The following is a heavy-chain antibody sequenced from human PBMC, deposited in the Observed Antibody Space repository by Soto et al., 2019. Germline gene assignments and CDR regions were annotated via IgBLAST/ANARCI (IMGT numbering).Heavy chain of an antibody. V-gene: IGHV1-18*01. CDR2: ISGYNGKT. CDR3: AREGDVPYYYYAMDI. J-gene: IGHJ6*02. CDR1: GYTFSSYG. D-gene: IGHD2-21*02. Sequence: GQLVQSGGEVKKPGASVKVSCKASGYTFSSYGISWVRQAPGQGLEWMGWISGYNGKTNYAQKVQDRVTMTTDTSTSTVYMELRSLRSDDTAVYYCAREGDVPYYYYAMDIWGQGTTVTVS.